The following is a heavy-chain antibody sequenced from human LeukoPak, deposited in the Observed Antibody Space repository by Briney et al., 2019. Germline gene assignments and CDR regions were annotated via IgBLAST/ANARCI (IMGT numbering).Heavy chain of an antibody. CDR2: IKHDGSEK. CDR1: GFIFSNYA. V-gene: IGHV3-7*03. CDR3: ARVTSRDPLHY. Sequence: GGSLRLSCAASGFIFSNYAMSWVRQAPGKGLEWLANIKHDGSEKYYVGSVKGRFTISRDNAKNSLYLQMNSLRAEDTAFYYCARVTSRDPLHYWGQGTLVTVSS. D-gene: IGHD2-21*02. J-gene: IGHJ4*02.